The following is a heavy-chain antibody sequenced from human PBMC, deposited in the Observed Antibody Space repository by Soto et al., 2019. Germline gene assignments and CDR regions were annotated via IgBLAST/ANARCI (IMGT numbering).Heavy chain of an antibody. J-gene: IGHJ4*02. V-gene: IGHV4-34*01. CDR2: VKDGGHT. CDR3: ARGQEGVEATH. CDR1: GGSLSGYY. D-gene: IGHD5-12*01. Sequence: QVQLQQWGAGLLKPSETLSLNCAVTGGSLSGYYWSWIRQPPGKGLEWIGEVKDGGHTNYSPPLRGRVPISPDTSTSQFALRLNSVTAAATGVYYCARGQEGVEATHWDQGSLVTVSS.